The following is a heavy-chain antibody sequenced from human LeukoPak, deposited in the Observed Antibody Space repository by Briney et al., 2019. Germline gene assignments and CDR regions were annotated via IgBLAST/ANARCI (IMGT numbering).Heavy chain of an antibody. CDR3: ASLSEDWRWLSHY. J-gene: IGHJ4*02. V-gene: IGHV4-39*07. CDR2: IYYSGST. Sequence: PSETLSLTCTVSGGSISSSSYYWGWIRRPPGKGLEWIGSIYYSGSTYYNPSLKSRVIISVDTSKNQFSLKVSSVTAADTAVYYCASLSEDWRWLSHYWGQGTLVTVSS. CDR1: GGSISSSSYY. D-gene: IGHD3-22*01.